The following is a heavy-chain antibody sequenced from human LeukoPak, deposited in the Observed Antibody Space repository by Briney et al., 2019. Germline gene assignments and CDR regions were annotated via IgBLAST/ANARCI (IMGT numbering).Heavy chain of an antibody. Sequence: PGGSLRLACAASEFTFNSNWMHWVRQAPGKGLVWVSRINSDGSTTNYADSVKGRFTISRDNAKNTLYLQMNSLRAEDTAVYYCARDSSGYIDYWGQGTLVTVSS. J-gene: IGHJ4*02. CDR2: INSDGSTT. CDR3: ARDSSGYIDY. V-gene: IGHV3-74*01. CDR1: EFTFNSNW. D-gene: IGHD3-22*01.